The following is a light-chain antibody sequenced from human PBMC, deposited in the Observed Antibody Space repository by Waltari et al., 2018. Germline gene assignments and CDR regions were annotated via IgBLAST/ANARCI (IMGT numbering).Light chain of an antibody. CDR2: EVT. Sequence: QSALTQPPSASGSPGQSFTISCTGTSSDVGDYVSWYQQHPGKAPKLMISEVTKRPSGVPDRFSGSKSGNTASLTVSGLQAEDEADYYCSSYAGSNNLVFGGGTKLTVL. J-gene: IGLJ2*01. V-gene: IGLV2-8*01. CDR3: SSYAGSNNLV. CDR1: SSDVGDY.